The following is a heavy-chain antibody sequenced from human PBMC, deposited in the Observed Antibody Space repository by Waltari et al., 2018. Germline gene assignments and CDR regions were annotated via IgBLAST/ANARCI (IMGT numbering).Heavy chain of an antibody. CDR3: WTQQPVSYYGMDV. V-gene: IGHV3-7*01. J-gene: IGHJ6*02. CDR2: IKQDGSEK. Sequence: EVQLVESGGGLVQPGGSLRLSCAASGFTFSSYWMSWFRRAPGKVLEWVSNIKQDGSEKYYVDSVKGRFTISRDNAKNSLYLQMNSLRAEETAVYYCWTQQPVSYYGMDVWGQGTTVTVSS. CDR1: GFTFSSYW. D-gene: IGHD6-13*01.